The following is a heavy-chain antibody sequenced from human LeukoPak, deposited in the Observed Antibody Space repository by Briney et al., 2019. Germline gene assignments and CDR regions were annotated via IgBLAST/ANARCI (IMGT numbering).Heavy chain of an antibody. CDR3: ARDSRTIAAAGTVREGYYYYYGMDV. J-gene: IGHJ6*02. D-gene: IGHD6-13*01. Sequence: SETLSLTCTVSGGSISSYYWSWIRQPPGKGLEWIGYIYYRGSTNYNPSLKSRVTISVDTSKNQFSLKLSSVTAADTAVYYCARDSRTIAAAGTVREGYYYYYGMDVWGQGTTVTVSS. V-gene: IGHV4-59*12. CDR1: GGSISSYY. CDR2: IYYRGST.